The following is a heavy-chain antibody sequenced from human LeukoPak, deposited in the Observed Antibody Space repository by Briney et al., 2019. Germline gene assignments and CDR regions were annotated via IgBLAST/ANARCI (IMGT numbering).Heavy chain of an antibody. CDR3: ANGNRCTSPNCLGYYYFYMDV. Sequence: GGSLRLSCAASGFTFSSYGMNWVRQAPGRGLEWVSGFSGSGGTTYYADFVKGRFTISRDNSKNTLYLQMNSLRAEDTAVYYCANGNRCTSPNCLGYYYFYMDVWGKGTTVTVSS. CDR1: GFTFSSYG. D-gene: IGHD2-8*01. CDR2: FSGSGGTT. V-gene: IGHV3-23*01. J-gene: IGHJ6*03.